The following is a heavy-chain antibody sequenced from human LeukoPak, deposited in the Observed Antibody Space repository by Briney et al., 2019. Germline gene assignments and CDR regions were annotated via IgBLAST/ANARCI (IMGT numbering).Heavy chain of an antibody. Sequence: VSVKVSCKASGYTFTSYGISWVRQAPGQGLEWMGWISAYNGNTNYAQKLQGRVTMTTDTSTSTAYMELRSLRSDDTAVYYCARGYSSSWYPPYYFDYWGQGTLVTVSS. D-gene: IGHD6-13*01. CDR3: ARGYSSSWYPPYYFDY. J-gene: IGHJ4*02. V-gene: IGHV1-18*01. CDR1: GYTFTSYG. CDR2: ISAYNGNT.